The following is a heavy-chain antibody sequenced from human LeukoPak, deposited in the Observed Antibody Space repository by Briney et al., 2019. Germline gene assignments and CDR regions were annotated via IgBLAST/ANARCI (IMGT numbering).Heavy chain of an antibody. D-gene: IGHD7-27*01. CDR2: IHYSGST. V-gene: IGHV4-39*01. CDR1: GGSISSSSYY. Sequence: SETLSLTCTVSGGSISSSSYYWGWIRQPPGTGLEWIGSIHYSGSTYYNPSLKSRVTISVDTSKNQFSLKLSSVTAADTAVYYCARNDWGTLYWGQGTLVTVSS. J-gene: IGHJ4*02. CDR3: ARNDWGTLY.